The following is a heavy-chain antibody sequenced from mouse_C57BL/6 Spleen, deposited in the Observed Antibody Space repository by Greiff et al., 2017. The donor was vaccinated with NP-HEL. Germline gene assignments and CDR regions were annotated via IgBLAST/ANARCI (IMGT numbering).Heavy chain of an antibody. J-gene: IGHJ1*03. CDR2: ISSGGSYT. Sequence: EVKVVESGGDLVKPGGSLKLSCAASGFTFSSYGMSWVRQTPDKRLEWVATISSGGSYTYYPDSVKGRFTISRDNAKNTLYLQMSSLKSEDTAMYYCARYSDWYFDVWGTGTTVTVSS. D-gene: IGHD2-12*01. V-gene: IGHV5-6*01. CDR1: GFTFSSYG. CDR3: ARYSDWYFDV.